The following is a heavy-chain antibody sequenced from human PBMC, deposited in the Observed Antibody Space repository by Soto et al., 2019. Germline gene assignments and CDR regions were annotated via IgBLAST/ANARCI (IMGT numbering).Heavy chain of an antibody. CDR2: IFHDGSV. J-gene: IGHJ4*02. CDR3: ARVMDGPTYLPSGLDY. CDR1: GGSISSNNW. D-gene: IGHD2-8*01. V-gene: IGHV4-4*02. Sequence: VQLQESGPGLVNPSGTLSLTCAVSGGSISSNNWWSWVRQPPGKGLEWIGEIFHDGSVNYNPSLSGRVTISVDKSNHQVSLNLNSVTAADTAIYDCARVMDGPTYLPSGLDYWGQGTLVTVSS.